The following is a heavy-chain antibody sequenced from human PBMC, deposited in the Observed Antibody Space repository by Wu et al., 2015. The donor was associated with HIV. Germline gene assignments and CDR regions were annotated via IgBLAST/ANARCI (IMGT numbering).Heavy chain of an antibody. V-gene: IGHV1-2*02. CDR2: IRPNTGGT. CDR1: GYTFTDHY. D-gene: IGHD6-13*01. CDR3: ASGILVHGSERWFDP. J-gene: IGHJ5*02. Sequence: QVQLLQSGAEVKKPGASVKVSCKTSGYTFTDHYIHWVRQAPGQGPEWMGWIRPNTGGTSLAQIFQGRVTLTRDTSIRTAYMEVNSLTSEDTAVYFCASGILVHGSERWFDPWGQGTLVTVSS.